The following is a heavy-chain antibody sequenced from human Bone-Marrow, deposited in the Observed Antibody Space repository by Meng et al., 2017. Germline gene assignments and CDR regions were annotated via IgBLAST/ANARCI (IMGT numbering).Heavy chain of an antibody. J-gene: IGHJ6*02. V-gene: IGHV3-23*01. CDR2: ISGSGGST. Sequence: GESLKISCAASGFTFSSYAMSWVRQAPGKGLEWVSAISGSGGSTYYADSVKGRFTISRDNSKNTLYLQMNSLRAEDTAVYYCARDRDSSSWASYYYYGMDVWGQGTTVTVSS. CDR1: GFTFSSYA. D-gene: IGHD6-13*01. CDR3: ARDRDSSSWASYYYYGMDV.